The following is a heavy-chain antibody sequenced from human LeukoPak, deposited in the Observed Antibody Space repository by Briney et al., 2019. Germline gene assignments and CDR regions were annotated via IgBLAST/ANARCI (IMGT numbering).Heavy chain of an antibody. J-gene: IGHJ4*02. D-gene: IGHD1-14*01. CDR3: ARDPESIGRRFDY. CDR2: IREDGSEK. Sequence: PGGSLRLSCAASGFTFSSYWMTWVRQAPGMGLQWVANIREDGSEKYYVDSVKGRFTISRDNAKNSLYLQVNSLRAEDTAVYYCARDPESIGRRFDYWGQGTLVTVSS. CDR1: GFTFSSYW. V-gene: IGHV3-7*01.